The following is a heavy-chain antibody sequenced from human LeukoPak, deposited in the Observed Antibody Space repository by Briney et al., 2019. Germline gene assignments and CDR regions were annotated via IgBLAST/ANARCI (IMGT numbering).Heavy chain of an antibody. V-gene: IGHV4-59*01. D-gene: IGHD6-13*01. Sequence: SETLSLTCTVSGGSINNYYWSWIRQSPGKGLDWIGHFYSSASTSYNPSLQSRVTISVDTSKNQFSLKLNSVTAADTAVYYCARAHTSSWYMDFWGQGTLVTVSS. CDR3: ARAHTSSWYMDF. J-gene: IGHJ4*02. CDR1: GGSINNYY. CDR2: FYSSAST.